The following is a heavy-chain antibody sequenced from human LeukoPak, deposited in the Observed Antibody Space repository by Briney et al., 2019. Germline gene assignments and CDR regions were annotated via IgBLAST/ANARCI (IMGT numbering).Heavy chain of an antibody. Sequence: PSGTLCLTCAASGGSISSGSDHWVWLGQPPGKGLEWIRTVYHSGTTYSSPSLKSRVTMSVDTSKNQFSLDLRSVSAADTAVYYCARHKKVVDVDTYNWFDPWGQGTLVTVSS. V-gene: IGHV4-39*01. CDR3: ARHKKVVDVDTYNWFDP. D-gene: IGHD5-18*01. CDR1: GGSISSGSDH. CDR2: VYHSGTT. J-gene: IGHJ5*02.